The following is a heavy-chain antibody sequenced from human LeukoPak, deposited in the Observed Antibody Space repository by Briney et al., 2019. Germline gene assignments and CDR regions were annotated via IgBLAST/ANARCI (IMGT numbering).Heavy chain of an antibody. D-gene: IGHD2-15*01. CDR3: ARAPGGGWAFDI. CDR1: GGSISSYY. Sequence: SETLSLTCTVSGGSISSYYWSWIRQPPGKGLEWIGYIYYSGSTNYNPSLKSRVTISVDTSKNQFSLKLSSVTAADTAVYYCARAPGGGWAFDIWGQGTMVTVSS. J-gene: IGHJ3*02. V-gene: IGHV4-59*01. CDR2: IYYSGST.